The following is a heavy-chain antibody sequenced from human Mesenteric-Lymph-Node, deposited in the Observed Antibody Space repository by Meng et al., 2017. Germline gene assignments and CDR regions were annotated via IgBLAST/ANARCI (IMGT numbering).Heavy chain of an antibody. CDR3: AQDSHGYGDGGD. V-gene: IGHV1-69*05. CDR2: IIPIFGTA. CDR1: GGTFSSYA. Sequence: SVKVSCKASGGTFSSYAISWVRQAPGQGLEWMGGIIPIFGTANYAQKFQGRVTITTDESTSTAYMELSSLRSDDTAIYYCAQDSHGYGDGGDWGQGTLVTVSS. J-gene: IGHJ4*02. D-gene: IGHD4-17*01.